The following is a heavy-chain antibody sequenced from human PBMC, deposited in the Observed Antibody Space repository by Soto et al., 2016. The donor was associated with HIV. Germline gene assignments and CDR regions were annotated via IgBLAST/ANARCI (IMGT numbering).Heavy chain of an antibody. J-gene: IGHJ4*02. D-gene: IGHD1-7*01. V-gene: IGHV4-34*01. CDR2: IDQTRRT. CDR1: GGSLNDYS. Sequence: QVQLQQWGAGLLKPSETLSLTCAVYGGSLNDYSWSWIRQPPGKGPEWIGEIDQTRRTNYNPSLKSRATISMDTSKNQFSLKLTSVSAADTAVYYCARGNWNYFQLLEYWGQGTPSPSPQ. CDR3: ARGNWNYFQLLEY.